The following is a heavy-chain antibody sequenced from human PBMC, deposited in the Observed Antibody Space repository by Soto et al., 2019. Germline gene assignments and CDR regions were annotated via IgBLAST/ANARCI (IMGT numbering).Heavy chain of an antibody. CDR1: GYAFTSDS. CDR2: ISAHNGNT. V-gene: IGHV1-18*01. Sequence: QVHLVQSGAEVKKPGASVKVSCPGSGYAFTSDSITWVRQAPGQGLEWMGWISAHNGNTNYAQKLQGRVTVTRDTSTSTSYMELRSLRYDDTAVYYCARGRDGDYWGQGALVTVSS. J-gene: IGHJ4*02. CDR3: ARGRDGDY. D-gene: IGHD6-6*01.